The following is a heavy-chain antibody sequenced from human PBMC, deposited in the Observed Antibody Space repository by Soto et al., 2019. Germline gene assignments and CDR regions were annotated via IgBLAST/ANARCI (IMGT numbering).Heavy chain of an antibody. J-gene: IGHJ6*02. CDR3: ARTYYDFWSGYSPPYYYYGMDV. D-gene: IGHD3-3*01. CDR2: IYYSGST. V-gene: IGHV4-39*01. CDR1: SGSISSSSYY. Sequence: PSETLSLTCTVSSGSISSSSYYWGWIRQPPGKGLEWIGSIYYSGSTYYNPSLKSRVTISVDTSKNQFSLKLSSVTAADTAVYYCARTYYDFWSGYSPPYYYYGMDVWGQGTTVTVSS.